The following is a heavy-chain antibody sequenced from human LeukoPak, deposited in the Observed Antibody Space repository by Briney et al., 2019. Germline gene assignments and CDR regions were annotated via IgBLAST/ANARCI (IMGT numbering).Heavy chain of an antibody. J-gene: IGHJ6*03. V-gene: IGHV3-66*02. CDR1: GFTVSSNY. CDR3: ARAGGYYYYMDV. D-gene: IGHD2-15*01. Sequence: GGSLRLSCVASGFTVSSNYMSWVRQAPGKGLEWVSVIYSGGSTYYADSVKGRFTISRDNSKNTLYLQMNSLRAEDTAVYYCARAGGYYYYMDVWGKGTTVTVSS. CDR2: IYSGGST.